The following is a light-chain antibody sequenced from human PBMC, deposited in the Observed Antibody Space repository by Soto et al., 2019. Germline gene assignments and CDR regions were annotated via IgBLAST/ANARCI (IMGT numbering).Light chain of an antibody. CDR2: EVN. Sequence: LTQPPSASGSPGQSVTFSCTGTSSDVGIYNSVSWYQHHPGKAPKLMIYEVNKRPSGVPDRFSGSKSGSTASLTVSGLQADDEADYYCSSYAGSNNVIFGGGTKLTVL. CDR1: SSDVGIYNS. CDR3: SSYAGSNNVI. V-gene: IGLV2-8*01. J-gene: IGLJ2*01.